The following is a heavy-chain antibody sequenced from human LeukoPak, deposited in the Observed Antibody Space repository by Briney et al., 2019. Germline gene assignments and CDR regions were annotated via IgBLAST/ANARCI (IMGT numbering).Heavy chain of an antibody. J-gene: IGHJ4*02. CDR3: VKGPRGDTNVTLPAALH. CDR1: RFTFNSFV. D-gene: IGHD2-2*01. CDR2: ISASGGST. V-gene: IGHV3-23*01. Sequence: GGSLRLTCAASRFTFNSFVMSWVRQAPGKGLEWVSSISASGGSTFYADSVKGRFTISRDNSKNTLFLQMYGLRAEDTAVYYCVKGPRGDTNVTLPAALHWGQGTLVTVSS.